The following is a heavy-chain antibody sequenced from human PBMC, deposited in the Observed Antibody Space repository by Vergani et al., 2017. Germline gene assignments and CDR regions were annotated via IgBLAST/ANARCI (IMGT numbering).Heavy chain of an antibody. J-gene: IGHJ6*03. CDR3: ARGYFYYMDV. Sequence: QITLKESGPTVVRPPQTLTLTCTFSGFSVSTGMMGVGWTRQPPGNALEWLSLIYWNDDKRYSPSLKNRLTITKDTSKNQVVLTMTNIDPMDTATYYCARGYFYYMDVWGPGTTVTVSS. V-gene: IGHV2-5*01. CDR2: IYWNDDK. CDR1: GFSVSTGMMG.